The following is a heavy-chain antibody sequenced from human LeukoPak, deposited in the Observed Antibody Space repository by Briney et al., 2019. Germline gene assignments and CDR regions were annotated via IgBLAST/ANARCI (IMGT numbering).Heavy chain of an antibody. V-gene: IGHV4-59*01. CDR3: ARLLGYCSSTSCFGYYYYMDV. CDR2: IYYSGST. D-gene: IGHD2-2*01. CDR1: GGSISSYY. J-gene: IGHJ6*03. Sequence: SETLSLTCTVSGGSISSYYWSWIRQPPGKGLEWIGYIYYSGSTNYNPSLKSRVTISVDTSKNQFSLKLSSVTAADTAVYYCARLLGYCSSTSCFGYYYYMDVWGKGTTVTVSS.